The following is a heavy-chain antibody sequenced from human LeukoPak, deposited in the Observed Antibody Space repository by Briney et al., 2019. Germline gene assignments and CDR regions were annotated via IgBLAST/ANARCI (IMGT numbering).Heavy chain of an antibody. CDR3: ARDRRDKDFDY. CDR1: GFTFSSYP. V-gene: IGHV3-30*04. J-gene: IGHJ4*02. Sequence: GGSLRLSCAASGFTFSSYPMHWVRQAPGKGLEWVAVISYDGSDKYYADSVKGRFTISRDNSKNTLYLQMNSLRAEDTAVYYCARDRRDKDFDYRGQGTLVTVSS. CDR2: ISYDGSDK. D-gene: IGHD2-15*01.